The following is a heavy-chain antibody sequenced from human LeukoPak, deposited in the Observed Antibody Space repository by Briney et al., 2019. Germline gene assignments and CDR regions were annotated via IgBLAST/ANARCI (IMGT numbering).Heavy chain of an antibody. D-gene: IGHD2-21*02. CDR1: GFTFSNHY. CDR2: IRNKAINYTT. Sequence: QAGGSLRLSCAASGFTFSNHYMDWVRQAPGKGLEWVGRIRNKAINYTTEYAASVKGRFTISRDDSKNSVYLQMNNLKTEDTAVYYCARENTARQDYWGQGTLVTVTS. V-gene: IGHV3-72*01. J-gene: IGHJ4*02. CDR3: ARENTARQDY.